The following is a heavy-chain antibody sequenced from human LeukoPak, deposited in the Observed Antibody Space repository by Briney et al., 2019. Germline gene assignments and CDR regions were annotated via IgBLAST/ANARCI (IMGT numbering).Heavy chain of an antibody. CDR2: ISSSGSTI. V-gene: IGHV3-48*03. Sequence: GGSLRLSCAASGFTFSSYEMNWVRQAPGKGLEWVSYISSSGSTIYYADSVKGRFTISRDNAKNSLYLQMNSLRAEDTAVYYCAGPGPGEYFDYWGQGTLVTVSS. CDR3: AGPGPGEYFDY. D-gene: IGHD3-16*01. J-gene: IGHJ4*02. CDR1: GFTFSSYE.